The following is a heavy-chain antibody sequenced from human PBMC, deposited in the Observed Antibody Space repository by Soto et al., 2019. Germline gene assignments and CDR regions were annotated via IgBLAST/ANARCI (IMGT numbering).Heavy chain of an antibody. V-gene: IGHV1-3*01. D-gene: IGHD3-3*02. J-gene: IGHJ4*02. Sequence: ASVKVSCKASGYTFTSYAIHWVRQAPGQRLEWMGWINAGNGNTKYSQKFQDRVTITRDTSASTAYMELSSLRSEDTVVYSCTRGLSPLLAGFDYWGQGTLVTVSS. CDR3: TRGLSPLLAGFDY. CDR1: GYTFTSYA. CDR2: INAGNGNT.